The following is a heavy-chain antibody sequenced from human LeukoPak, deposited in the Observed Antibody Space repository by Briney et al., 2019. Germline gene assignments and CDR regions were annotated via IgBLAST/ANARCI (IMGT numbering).Heavy chain of an antibody. Sequence: SETLSLTCSVSGGPIAGGGYYWSWIRQHPGKGLEWIGYIYYSGSTYYNPSLKSRVTISVDTSKNQFSLKLSSVTAADTAVYYCARGPYYYDSKTFDYWGQGTLVTVSS. V-gene: IGHV4-31*03. CDR3: ARGPYYYDSKTFDY. J-gene: IGHJ4*02. D-gene: IGHD3-22*01. CDR2: IYYSGST. CDR1: GGPIAGGGYY.